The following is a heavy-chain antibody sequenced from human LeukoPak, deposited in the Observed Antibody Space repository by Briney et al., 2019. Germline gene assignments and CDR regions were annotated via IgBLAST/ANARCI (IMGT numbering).Heavy chain of an antibody. V-gene: IGHV4-39*07. CDR3: ARGRGAIVVVVAATQFDY. CDR2: IYYSGST. CDR1: GASISGSGYY. J-gene: IGHJ4*02. D-gene: IGHD2-15*01. Sequence: SETLSLTCAVSGASISGSGYYWGWIRQPPGKGLEWIGNIYYSGSTYYNASLQSRVTISVDTSKNQFSLKLSSVTAADTAVYYCARGRGAIVVVVAATQFDYWGQGTLVTVSS.